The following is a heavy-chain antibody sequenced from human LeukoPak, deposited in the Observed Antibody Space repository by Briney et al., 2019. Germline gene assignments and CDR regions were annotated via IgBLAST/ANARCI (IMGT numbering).Heavy chain of an antibody. J-gene: IGHJ3*02. CDR3: ARGITMVRGVIITGAFDI. Sequence: SQTLSLTCTVSGGSISSGGYYWSWIRQHPGKGLEWIGYIYYSGSTYYNPSLESRVTISVDTSKNQFSLKLSSVTAADTAVYYRARGITMVRGVIITGAFDIWGQGTMVTVSS. CDR2: IYYSGST. V-gene: IGHV4-31*03. D-gene: IGHD3-10*01. CDR1: GGSISSGGYY.